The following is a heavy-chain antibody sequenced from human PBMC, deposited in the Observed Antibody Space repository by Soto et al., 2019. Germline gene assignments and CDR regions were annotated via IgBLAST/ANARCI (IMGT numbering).Heavy chain of an antibody. J-gene: IGHJ6*02. CDR3: ARDGYSYGYYYYGMDV. V-gene: IGHV1-18*04. CDR2: ISAYNGNT. CDR1: GYTFTSYG. Sequence: VASVKVSCKASGYTFTSYGISWVRQAPGQGLEWMGWISAYNGNTNYAQKLQGRVTMTTDTSTSTAYMELRSLRPDDTAVYYCARDGYSYGYYYYGMDVWGQGTTVTVSS. D-gene: IGHD5-18*01.